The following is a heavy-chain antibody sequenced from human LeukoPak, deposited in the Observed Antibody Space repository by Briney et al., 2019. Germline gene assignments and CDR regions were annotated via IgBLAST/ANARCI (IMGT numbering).Heavy chain of an antibody. V-gene: IGHV2-5*02. CDR3: AHRRESGYSYGYFDY. D-gene: IGHD5-18*01. J-gene: IGHJ4*02. CDR1: GFSLSTSGVG. CDR2: IYWDDDK. Sequence: SGPTLLKPTQTLTLTCTFSGFSLSTSGVGVGWIRQPPGKALEWLALIYWDDDKRYSPSLKSRLTITKDTSKNQVVLTMTNMDPVDTATYYCAHRRESGYSYGYFDYWGQGTLVTVSS.